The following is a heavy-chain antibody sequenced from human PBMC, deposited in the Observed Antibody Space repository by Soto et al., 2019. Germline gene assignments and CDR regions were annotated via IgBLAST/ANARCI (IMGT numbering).Heavy chain of an antibody. CDR2: NYYSGST. J-gene: IGHJ6*02. V-gene: IGHV4-30-4*01. D-gene: IGHD2-15*01. CDR1: GGSISSGDYY. CDR3: ARYCSGGSCTWGMDV. Sequence: QVQLQESGPGLVKPSQTLSLTCTVSGGSISSGDYYWSWIRQPPGKGLEWIGYNYYSGSTYYNPSLKSRVTISVDTSKNQFSLKLSSVTAADTAVYYCARYCSGGSCTWGMDVWGQGTTVTVSS.